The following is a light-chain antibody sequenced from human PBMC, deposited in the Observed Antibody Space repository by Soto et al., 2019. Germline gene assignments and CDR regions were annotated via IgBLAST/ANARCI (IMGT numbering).Light chain of an antibody. J-gene: IGLJ3*02. CDR3: CSYAGSRSWV. V-gene: IGLV2-23*02. Sequence: QAVVTQPASVSGSPGQSITISCTGTSSDVGGYNLVSWYQQHPGKAPKLIIYEVTKWPSGVSDRFSGSKSGNTASLTISGLQAEDEADYYCCSYAGSRSWVFGGGTKLTVL. CDR2: EVT. CDR1: SSDVGGYNL.